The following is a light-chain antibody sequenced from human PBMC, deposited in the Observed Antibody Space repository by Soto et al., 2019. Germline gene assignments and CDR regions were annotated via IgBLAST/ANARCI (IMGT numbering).Light chain of an antibody. J-gene: IGLJ2*01. Sequence: QSALTQPASVSGSPEQSITISCTGPDIDIGSFDLVSWYQQHPDKAPKLIIFEGSKRPAGVSNRFSGSKSGTRASLTISGLQAEDEADYYCASYAGSMSVVFGGGTKLTVL. V-gene: IGLV2-23*01. CDR1: DIDIGSFDL. CDR2: EGS. CDR3: ASYAGSMSVV.